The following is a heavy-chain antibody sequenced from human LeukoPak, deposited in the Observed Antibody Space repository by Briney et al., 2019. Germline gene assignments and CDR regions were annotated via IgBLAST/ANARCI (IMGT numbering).Heavy chain of an antibody. Sequence: GRSLRLSCAASGFTFSSYGMHWVRQAPGEGLEWVAVIWYDGSNKYYADSVKGRFTISRDNSKNTLYLQMNSLRAEDTAVYYCARQYSSSWYDYWGQGTLVTVSS. CDR1: GFTFSSYG. CDR2: IWYDGSNK. D-gene: IGHD6-13*01. J-gene: IGHJ4*02. CDR3: ARQYSSSWYDY. V-gene: IGHV3-33*01.